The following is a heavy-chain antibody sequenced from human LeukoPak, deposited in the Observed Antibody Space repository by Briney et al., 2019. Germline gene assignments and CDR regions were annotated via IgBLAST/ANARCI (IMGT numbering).Heavy chain of an antibody. CDR1: GGSISSGGYY. CDR3: ARRSAAGYYYGMDV. J-gene: IGHJ6*02. CDR2: IYYSGST. V-gene: IGHV4-61*08. Sequence: SETLSLTCTVSGGSISSGGYYWSWIRQHPGKGLEWIGYIYYSGSTNYNPSLQSRVTISVDTSKNQFSLKLSSVTAADTAVYYCARRSAAGYYYGMDVWGQGTTVTVSS. D-gene: IGHD6-13*01.